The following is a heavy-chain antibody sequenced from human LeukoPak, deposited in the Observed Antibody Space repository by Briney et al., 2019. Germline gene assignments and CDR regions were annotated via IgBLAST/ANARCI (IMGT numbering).Heavy chain of an antibody. CDR3: ARAPPSGCSSTSCYTPFPFDY. V-gene: IGHV1-2*02. D-gene: IGHD2-2*02. CDR2: INPNRGGT. Sequence: ASVKVSCKASGYTFTGYYMPWVRQAPGQGLEWMGWINPNRGGTNYAQKFQGRVTMTRDTSISTAYMELSRLRSDDTAVYYCARAPPSGCSSTSCYTPFPFDYWGQGTLVTVSS. CDR1: GYTFTGYY. J-gene: IGHJ4*02.